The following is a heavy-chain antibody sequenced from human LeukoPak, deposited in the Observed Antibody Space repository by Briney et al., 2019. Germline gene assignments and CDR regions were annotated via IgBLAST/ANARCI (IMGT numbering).Heavy chain of an antibody. J-gene: IGHJ4*02. Sequence: PGGSLRLSCAASGFTFTSYWMHWVRQAPGKGLIWVSRISSDGTFTAYADSVRGRFTISRDNAKNTLFLQMNSLRAEDTAVYYCAVDCSSTSCYDVYYWGQGTQVTVSS. CDR1: GFTFTSYW. CDR2: ISSDGTFT. CDR3: AVDCSSTSCYDVYY. V-gene: IGHV3-74*01. D-gene: IGHD2-2*01.